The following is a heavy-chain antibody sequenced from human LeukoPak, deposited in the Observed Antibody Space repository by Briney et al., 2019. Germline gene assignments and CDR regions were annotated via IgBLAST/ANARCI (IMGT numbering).Heavy chain of an antibody. Sequence: PGGSLRLSCAASGFTDINYDMPGVRQAPGKGLEWVSVLYSDGNTKYADSVQGRFTISTDNSKNTLYLEMNSLRPDDTAVYYCARGVEPLAANTLAYWGQGTLVTVSS. J-gene: IGHJ4*02. V-gene: IGHV3-53*01. D-gene: IGHD1-14*01. CDR2: LYSDGNT. CDR3: ARGVEPLAANTLAY. CDR1: GFTDINYD.